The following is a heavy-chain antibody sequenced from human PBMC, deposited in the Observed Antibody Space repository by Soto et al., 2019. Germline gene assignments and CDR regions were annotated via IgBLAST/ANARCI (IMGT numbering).Heavy chain of an antibody. CDR2: ISSSGSTI. V-gene: IGHV3-48*03. CDR1: GFTFSSYE. Sequence: PGGSLRLSCAASGFTFSSYEMNWVRQAPGRGLEWVSYISSSGSTIYYADSVKGRFTISRDNAKNSLYLQMNSLRAEDTAVYYCAREEVYYYDSSGKGLDYWGQGTLVTVSS. CDR3: AREEVYYYDSSGKGLDY. D-gene: IGHD3-22*01. J-gene: IGHJ4*02.